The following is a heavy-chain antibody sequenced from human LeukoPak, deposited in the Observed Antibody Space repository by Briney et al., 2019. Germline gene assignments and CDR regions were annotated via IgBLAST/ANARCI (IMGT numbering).Heavy chain of an antibody. V-gene: IGHV3-11*01. J-gene: IGHJ4*02. Sequence: GGTPRLSCAASRVTFRAYYMSCSREAPGKGLKGGSYISSSGSTIDSADTVKGRFTISRDNAKNSLYPQMNSLRAADPARYYIAGDPGDYWGQGTLVTVSA. CDR1: RVTFRAYY. CDR3: AGDPGDY. CDR2: ISSSGSTI.